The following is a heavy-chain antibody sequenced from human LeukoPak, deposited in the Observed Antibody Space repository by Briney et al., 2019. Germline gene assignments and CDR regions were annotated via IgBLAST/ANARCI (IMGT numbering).Heavy chain of an antibody. CDR2: IYPGDSAT. J-gene: IGHJ4*02. Sequence: GESRKISCKGSGYSFTSYWIAWVRQMPGKGLEWMGIIYPGDSATRYSPSFQGQVTISADKSISTAYLQWSSLKASDTAIYYCARSCSSGACYYFDYWGQGTLVTVSS. V-gene: IGHV5-51*01. CDR3: ARSCSSGACYYFDY. D-gene: IGHD2-15*01. CDR1: GYSFTSYW.